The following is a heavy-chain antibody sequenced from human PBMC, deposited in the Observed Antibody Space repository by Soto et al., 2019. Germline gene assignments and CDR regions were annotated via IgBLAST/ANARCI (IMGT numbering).Heavy chain of an antibody. D-gene: IGHD2-2*01. CDR2: ISSSSSYI. CDR1: GFTFSSYN. J-gene: IGHJ4*02. V-gene: IGHV3-21*01. CDR3: ARGYCSGTSCYPFYFDY. Sequence: PGGSLRLSCAASGFTFSSYNMNWVRQAPGKGLEWVSSISSSSSYIYYADSVKGRFTISRDNAKNSPYLQMNSLRAEDTAVYYCARGYCSGTSCYPFYFDYWGQGTLVTVSS.